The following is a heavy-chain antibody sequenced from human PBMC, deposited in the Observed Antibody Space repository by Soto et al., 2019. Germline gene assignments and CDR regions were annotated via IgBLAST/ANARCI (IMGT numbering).Heavy chain of an antibody. J-gene: IGHJ4*02. D-gene: IGHD3-16*01. CDR2: IYQSAST. Sequence: SETLSLTCGVSGYSISSNYYWGCIRQAPGKGLEWTGSIYQSASTYYNPSLKSRVTMSIDTSKNQFSLKLSSVLAADTAVYYCAGAPRPLSGGNFGGFFDFWGQGALVTVYS. CDR3: AGAPRPLSGGNFGGFFDF. V-gene: IGHV4-38-2*01. CDR1: GYSISSNYY.